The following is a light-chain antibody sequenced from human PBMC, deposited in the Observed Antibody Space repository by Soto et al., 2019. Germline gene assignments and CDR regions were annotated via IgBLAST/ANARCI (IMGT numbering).Light chain of an antibody. Sequence: QSALTQPRSVSGSPGQSVTISCTGTSSDVGGYNYVSWHQQHPGKAPKLMIYDVSKRPSGVPDRFSGSKSGNTASLTISGLQAEDEADYYCCSHAGSYRVFGGGTKLTVL. J-gene: IGLJ3*02. V-gene: IGLV2-11*01. CDR3: CSHAGSYRV. CDR2: DVS. CDR1: SSDVGGYNY.